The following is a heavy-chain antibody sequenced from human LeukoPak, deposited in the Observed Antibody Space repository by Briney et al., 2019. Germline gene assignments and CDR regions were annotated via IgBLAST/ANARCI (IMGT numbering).Heavy chain of an antibody. CDR1: GFTFSSYA. CDR2: ISGSGGST. D-gene: IGHD3-10*01. Sequence: GGSLRLSCAASGFTFSSYAMSWVRQAPGKGLEWVSAISGSGGSTYYADSVKGRFTISRDNSKNTLCLQMNSLRAEDTAVYYCAKLRGVSGVSGGNDYWGQGTLVTVSS. V-gene: IGHV3-23*01. J-gene: IGHJ4*02. CDR3: AKLRGVSGVSGGNDY.